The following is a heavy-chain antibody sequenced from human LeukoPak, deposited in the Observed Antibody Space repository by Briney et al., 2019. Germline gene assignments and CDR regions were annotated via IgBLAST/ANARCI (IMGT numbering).Heavy chain of an antibody. V-gene: IGHV1-18*01. CDR3: ARGPNTYYDFWSGYYVLYGLSRTGYYYGMDV. Sequence: ASVKVSFKASGYTFTSYGISWVRQAPGQGLEWMGWISAYNGNTNYAQNLQGRVTMTTDTATSTANMERSSLRSEDTAVYYCARGPNTYYDFWSGYYVLYGLSRTGYYYGMDVWGQGTTVTVSS. D-gene: IGHD3-3*01. J-gene: IGHJ6*02. CDR2: ISAYNGNT. CDR1: GYTFTSYG.